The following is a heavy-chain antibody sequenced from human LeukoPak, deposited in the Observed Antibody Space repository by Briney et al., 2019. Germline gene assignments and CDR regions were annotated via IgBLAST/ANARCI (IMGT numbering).Heavy chain of an antibody. D-gene: IGHD5-18*01. V-gene: IGHV1-69*04. J-gene: IGHJ6*02. CDR1: GGTFSSYA. CDR3: ARGGYSYGYRSYYYGMDV. Sequence: ASVKVSCKASGGTFSSYAISWVRQAPGQGLEWMGRIIPILGIANYAQKFQGRVTITADKSTSTAYMELSSLRSEDTAVYYCARGGYSYGYRSYYYGMDVWGQGTLVTVSS. CDR2: IIPILGIA.